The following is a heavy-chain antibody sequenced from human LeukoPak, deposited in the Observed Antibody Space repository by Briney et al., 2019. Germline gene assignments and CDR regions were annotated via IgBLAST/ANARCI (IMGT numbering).Heavy chain of an antibody. Sequence: SETLSLTCTVSGGSISGSSYYWGWIRQPPGKGLEWIGSIYYSGSTYYNPSLKSRVTISVDTSKNQFSLKLSSVTAADTAVYYCARGGTVPDYWGQGTLVTVSS. J-gene: IGHJ4*02. CDR3: ARGGTVPDY. CDR2: IYYSGST. CDR1: GGSISGSSYY. D-gene: IGHD3-10*01. V-gene: IGHV4-39*02.